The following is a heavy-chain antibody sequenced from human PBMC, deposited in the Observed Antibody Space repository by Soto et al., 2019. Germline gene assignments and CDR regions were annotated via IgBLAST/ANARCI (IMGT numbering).Heavy chain of an antibody. CDR3: ARGVVGAITGVSYGMDV. D-gene: IGHD1-26*01. Sequence: QVQLVQSGAEVKKPGSSVKVSCKASGGTFSSYAISWVRQAPGQGLEWMGGSIPSFGTANYAQKFQGRVTITADESTSPAYMELSSLRSEATAVYYCARGVVGAITGVSYGMDVWGQGTTVTVSS. V-gene: IGHV1-69*01. CDR1: GGTFSSYA. CDR2: SIPSFGTA. J-gene: IGHJ6*02.